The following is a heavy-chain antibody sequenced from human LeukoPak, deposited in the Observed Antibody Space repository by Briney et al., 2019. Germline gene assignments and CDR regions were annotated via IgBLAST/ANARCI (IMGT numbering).Heavy chain of an antibody. J-gene: IGHJ5*02. CDR2: ISSSGSTI. V-gene: IGHV3-48*04. CDR3: ARDRYGVAAEGNWFDP. CDR1: GFTFSGYG. D-gene: IGHD6-13*01. Sequence: GGSLRLSCVASGFTFSGYGMSWVRQAPGKGLEWVSYISSSGSTIYYADSVKGRFTISRDNAKNSLYLQMNSLRAEDTALYYCARDRYGVAAEGNWFDPWGQGTLVTVSS.